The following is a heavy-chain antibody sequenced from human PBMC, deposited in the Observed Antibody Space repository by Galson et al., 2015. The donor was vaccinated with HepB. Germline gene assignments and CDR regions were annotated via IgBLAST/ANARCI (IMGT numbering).Heavy chain of an antibody. CDR2: ISGNGGFT. CDR1: GFTFSSYA. V-gene: IGHV3-23*01. Sequence: SLRLSCAASGFTFSSYAMNWVRQAPGKGLEWVSIISGNGGFTYYADSVKGRFTISRDNSKNTLCLQMNSLRAEDTAVYYCAKRSIAARAEPPYSMDVWGQGTTVTVSS. CDR3: AKRSIAARAEPPYSMDV. D-gene: IGHD6-6*01. J-gene: IGHJ6*02.